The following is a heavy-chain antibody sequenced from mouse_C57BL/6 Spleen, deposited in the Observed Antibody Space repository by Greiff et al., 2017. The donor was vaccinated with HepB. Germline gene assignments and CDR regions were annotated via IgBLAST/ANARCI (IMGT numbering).Heavy chain of an antibody. Sequence: EVKVVESGGGLVKPGGSLKLSCAASGFTFSSYAMSWVRQTPEKRLEWVATISDGGSYTYYPDNVKGRFTISRDNAKNNLYLQMSHLKSEDTAMYYCARDRGVVGDWYFDVWGTGTTVTVSS. J-gene: IGHJ1*03. D-gene: IGHD1-1*01. V-gene: IGHV5-4*01. CDR1: GFTFSSYA. CDR3: ARDRGVVGDWYFDV. CDR2: ISDGGSYT.